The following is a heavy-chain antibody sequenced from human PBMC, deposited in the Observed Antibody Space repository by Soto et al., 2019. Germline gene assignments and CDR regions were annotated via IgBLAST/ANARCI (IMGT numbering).Heavy chain of an antibody. CDR3: AKITVRQWLLSRYFDY. CDR1: GFTFSDYA. D-gene: IGHD3-3*01. Sequence: GGSLRLSCAASGFTFSDYAMSWVRQAPGKGLQWVSGISSNGVSTYYADSVKGRFTVSRDNSKNTLFLQMNSLRAEDTAVYYCAKITVRQWLLSRYFDYWGQGSPVTVSS. V-gene: IGHV3-23*01. J-gene: IGHJ4*02. CDR2: ISSNGVST.